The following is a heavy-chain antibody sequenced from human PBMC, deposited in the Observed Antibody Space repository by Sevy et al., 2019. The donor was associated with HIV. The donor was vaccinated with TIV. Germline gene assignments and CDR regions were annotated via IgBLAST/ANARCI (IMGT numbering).Heavy chain of an antibody. D-gene: IGHD3-10*01. Sequence: GGSLRLSCADSGFTFSVSGMHWIRQAPGKGLEWVAVISSDGSSKYYADSVKGRFTISRDNSKRTMYLEMNSLRVEDTAVYYCAKGLVRGVLPFDYWGQRTLVTVSS. CDR1: GFTFSVSG. J-gene: IGHJ4*02. CDR3: AKGLVRGVLPFDY. CDR2: ISSDGSSK. V-gene: IGHV3-30*18.